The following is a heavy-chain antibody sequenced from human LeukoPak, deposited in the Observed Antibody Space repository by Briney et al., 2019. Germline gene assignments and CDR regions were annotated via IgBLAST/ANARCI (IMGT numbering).Heavy chain of an antibody. Sequence: GEPLKISCKGSGYSFTSYWIGWVRQMPGKGLEWMGIIYPGDSDTRYSPSFQGQVTISADKSISTAYLQWSSLKASDTAMYYCARVLFRGYCSSTSCFDAFDIWGQGTMVTVSS. V-gene: IGHV5-51*01. CDR1: GYSFTSYW. CDR3: ARVLFRGYCSSTSCFDAFDI. CDR2: IYPGDSDT. J-gene: IGHJ3*02. D-gene: IGHD2-2*01.